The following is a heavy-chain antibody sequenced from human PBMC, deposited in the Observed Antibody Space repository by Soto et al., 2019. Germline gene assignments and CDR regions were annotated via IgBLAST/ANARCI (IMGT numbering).Heavy chain of an antibody. CDR2: INYRGTT. CDR3: ARDAPGEAPY. Sequence: QVQLQESGPGLVRPSQTLSLTCTVSGGSITNGDYYWNWIRQHPGKGLEWIGSINYRGTTFYNPSLKSRFFISVETSKNQFSLNLSSVTAADTAVYFCARDAPGEAPYWGQGTLVTVSS. V-gene: IGHV4-31*03. D-gene: IGHD2-2*01. CDR1: GGSITNGDYY. J-gene: IGHJ4*02.